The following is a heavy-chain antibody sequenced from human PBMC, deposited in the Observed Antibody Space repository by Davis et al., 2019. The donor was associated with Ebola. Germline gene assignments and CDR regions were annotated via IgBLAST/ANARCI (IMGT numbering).Heavy chain of an antibody. Sequence: SETLSLTCTVSGASISSGGYYWSWIRQYPGKGLEWTGNIHYSGSTYYNPSLKSRVTISVDTSKNQFSLKLSSVTAADTAVYYCARREPDCSSTSCHNWFDPWGQGTLVTVSS. CDR1: GASISSGGYY. D-gene: IGHD2-2*01. CDR2: IHYSGST. CDR3: ARREPDCSSTSCHNWFDP. J-gene: IGHJ5*02. V-gene: IGHV4-30-4*08.